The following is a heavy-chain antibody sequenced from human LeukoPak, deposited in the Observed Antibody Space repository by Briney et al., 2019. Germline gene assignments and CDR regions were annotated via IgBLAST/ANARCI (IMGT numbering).Heavy chain of an antibody. J-gene: IGHJ4*02. D-gene: IGHD3-10*01. CDR3: ARGTVLTYYYDY. Sequence: GGSLRLSCAASGFTFSSYGMHWVRQAPGKGLEWVAFIRYDGSNKYYADSVKGRFTISRDNSKNTLYLQMNSLRAEDTAVYYCARGTVLTYYYDYWGQGTLVTVSS. CDR2: IRYDGSNK. V-gene: IGHV3-30*02. CDR1: GFTFSSYG.